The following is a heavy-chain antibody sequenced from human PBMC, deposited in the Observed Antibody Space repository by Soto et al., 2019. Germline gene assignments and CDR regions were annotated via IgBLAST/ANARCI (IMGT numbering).Heavy chain of an antibody. V-gene: IGHV3-33*01. Sequence: GGSLRLSCAASGFTFSSYGMHWVRQAPGKGLEWVAVIWYDGSNKYYADSVKGRFTISRDNSKNTLYLQMNSLRAEDTAVYYCARDPYSSISYYDFWSGPPDYWGQGTLVTVYS. CDR3: ARDPYSSISYYDFWSGPPDY. D-gene: IGHD3-3*01. J-gene: IGHJ4*02. CDR1: GFTFSSYG. CDR2: IWYDGSNK.